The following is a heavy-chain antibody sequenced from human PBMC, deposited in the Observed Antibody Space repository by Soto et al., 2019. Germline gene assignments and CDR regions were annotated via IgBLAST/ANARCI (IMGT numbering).Heavy chain of an antibody. J-gene: IGHJ6*02. V-gene: IGHV4-31*03. CDR2: IYKTGST. CDR3: ARDRIQFSVDV. CDR1: GGSINSGGHY. D-gene: IGHD5-18*01. Sequence: QVQLQESGPGLVKPSQTLSLTCSVSGGSINSGGHYWSWIRQHPGKGLEWIGHIYKTGSTDFNPSLKDRLTLSIDTSKNQFSLSLRSVTDADTAVYYCARDRIQFSVDVWGQGTTVTVSS.